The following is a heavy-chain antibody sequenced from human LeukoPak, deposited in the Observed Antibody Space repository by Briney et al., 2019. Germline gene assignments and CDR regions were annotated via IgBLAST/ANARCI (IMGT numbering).Heavy chain of an antibody. V-gene: IGHV4-39*01. J-gene: IGHJ4*02. CDR1: AGSINSNSHH. CDR3: ARRVDILTDYAFDS. CDR2: IYYSGTT. D-gene: IGHD3-9*01. Sequence: ASETLSLTCSVSAGSINSNSHHWDWIRQAPGKGLEWIGNIYYSGTTSYNPSIESLATISVDTSKNQFSLRLTSVTAADTAVYFCARRVDILTDYAFDSWGQGTLVTVSS.